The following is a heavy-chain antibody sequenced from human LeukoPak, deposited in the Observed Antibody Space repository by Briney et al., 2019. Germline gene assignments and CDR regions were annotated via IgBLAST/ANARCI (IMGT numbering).Heavy chain of an antibody. CDR3: ARDLDTAMVDY. Sequence: SVKVSCKASGGTFSSYAISWVRQAPGQGLEWMGRIIPILAIANYAQKLQGRVTITADKSTSTAYMELSSLRSEDTAVYYCARDLDTAMVDYWGQGTLVTVSS. CDR1: GGTFSSYA. CDR2: IIPILAIA. D-gene: IGHD5-18*01. J-gene: IGHJ4*02. V-gene: IGHV1-69*04.